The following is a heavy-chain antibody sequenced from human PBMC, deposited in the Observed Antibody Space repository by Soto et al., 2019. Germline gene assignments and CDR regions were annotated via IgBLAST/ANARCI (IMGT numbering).Heavy chain of an antibody. CDR2: MNPNSGNT. CDR1: GYTFTGFY. CDR3: ARMATSGTLNWFDP. V-gene: IGHV1-8*02. J-gene: IGHJ5*02. Sequence: ASVKVSCKASGYTFTGFYMHWVRQATGQGLEWMGWMNPNSGNTGYAQKFQGRVSMTRNTSITTAYLELSSLRSDDTAIYYCARMATSGTLNWFDPWGQGTMVTVSS.